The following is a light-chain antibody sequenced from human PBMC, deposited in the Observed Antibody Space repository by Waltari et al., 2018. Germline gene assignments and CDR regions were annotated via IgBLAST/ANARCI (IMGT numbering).Light chain of an antibody. CDR2: KAS. CDR3: LQYNGEPRT. V-gene: IGKV1-5*03. J-gene: IGKJ1*01. CDR1: QNINTW. Sequence: DIQITQSPSTMSASVGERVTITCRASQNINTWLAWHQQKPGKAPTLLIYKASSLESGVPSRFSGSGSGTEFTLTISSLQPDDFATYYCLQYNGEPRTFGQGTKVEVK.